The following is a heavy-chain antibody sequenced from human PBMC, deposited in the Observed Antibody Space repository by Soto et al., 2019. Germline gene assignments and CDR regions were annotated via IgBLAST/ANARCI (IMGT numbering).Heavy chain of an antibody. CDR3: ARDLGGGSFSYYFDD. J-gene: IGHJ4*02. V-gene: IGHV1-18*01. CDR1: GYTFTSYG. D-gene: IGHD2-15*01. Sequence: GASVKVSCKASGYTFTSYGISWVRQAPGQGLEWMGWISAYNGNTNYAQKLQGRVTMTTDTSTSTAYMELRSLRSDDTAVYYCARDLGGGSFSYYFDDWGQGTRVTVAS. CDR2: ISAYNGNT.